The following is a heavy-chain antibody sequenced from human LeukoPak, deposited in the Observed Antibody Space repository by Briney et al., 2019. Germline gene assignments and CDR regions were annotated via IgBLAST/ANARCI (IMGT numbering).Heavy chain of an antibody. D-gene: IGHD1-20*01. CDR2: IYYSGST. V-gene: IGHV4-39*01. CDR3: ARGGYNWNDVPNWSDP. Sequence: SETLSLTCTVSGGSISSSSYYWGWIRQPPGKGLEWIGSIYYSGSTYYNPSLKSRVTMSVDTSKNQFSLKLSSVTAADTAVYYCARGGYNWNDVPNWSDPWGQGTLVTVSS. CDR1: GGSISSSSYY. J-gene: IGHJ5*02.